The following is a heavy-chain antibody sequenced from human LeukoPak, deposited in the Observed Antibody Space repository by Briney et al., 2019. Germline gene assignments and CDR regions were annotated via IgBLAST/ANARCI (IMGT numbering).Heavy chain of an antibody. V-gene: IGHV1-69*13. CDR1: GYTFTDYY. J-gene: IGHJ5*02. CDR3: ARDLGGQQLVHWFDP. CDR2: INPIFGTA. Sequence: ASVKVSCKASGYTFTDYYMHWVRQAPGQGLEWMGWINPIFGTANYAQKFQGRVTITADESTSTAYMELSSLRSEDTAVYYCARDLGGQQLVHWFDPWGQGTLVTVSS. D-gene: IGHD6-13*01.